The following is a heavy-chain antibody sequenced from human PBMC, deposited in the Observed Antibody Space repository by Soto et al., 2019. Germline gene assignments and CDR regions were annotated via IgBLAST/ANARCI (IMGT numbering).Heavy chain of an antibody. CDR2: ISDNGRTT. J-gene: IGHJ1*01. D-gene: IGHD3-10*01. V-gene: IGHV3-11*01. CDR3: ARDLGTSMVPY. Sequence: GGSLRLSCVASGFTFSDYYMSWIRQAPGKGLEWVSYISDNGRTTYHADSVEGRFTISRDNTKNSLYLQMYSLRAEDTAVYYCARDLGTSMVPYWGQGTLVTVSS. CDR1: GFTFSDYY.